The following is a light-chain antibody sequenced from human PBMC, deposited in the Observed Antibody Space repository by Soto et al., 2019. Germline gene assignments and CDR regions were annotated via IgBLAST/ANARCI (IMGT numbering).Light chain of an antibody. V-gene: IGKV1-39*01. J-gene: IGKJ1*01. CDR1: QSISSY. Sequence: DIQLTHSPSSLSASVGDRVTITCRASQSISSYLNWYQQKPGKAPKLLIYAASSLHSGVPSRFSGSGSGTDFTLTISRLEPEDFAVYYCQQYGSSPWTFGQGTKVDIK. CDR2: AAS. CDR3: QQYGSSPWT.